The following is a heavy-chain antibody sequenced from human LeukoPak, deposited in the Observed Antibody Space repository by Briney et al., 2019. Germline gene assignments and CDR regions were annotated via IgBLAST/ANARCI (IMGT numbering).Heavy chain of an antibody. V-gene: IGHV4-4*07. D-gene: IGHD2-2*01. Sequence: SETLSLTCTVSGGSISSYYWSWIRQPAGKGLEWIGRIYTSGSTNYNPSLKSRVTMSLDTSKNQFSLKLSSVTAADTAVYYCARGGASTTSDYYYYYYGMDVWGKGTTVTVSS. CDR1: GGSISSYY. CDR2: IYTSGST. CDR3: ARGGASTTSDYYYYYYGMDV. J-gene: IGHJ6*04.